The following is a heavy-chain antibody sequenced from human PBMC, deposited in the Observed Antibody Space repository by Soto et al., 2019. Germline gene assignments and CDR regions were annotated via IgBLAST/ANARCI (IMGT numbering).Heavy chain of an antibody. V-gene: IGHV3-53*01. Sequence: GVLRLSCAASGFTVSSNYMSWVRQAPGKGLEWVSVIYSGGSTYYADSVKGRFTISRDNSKNTLYLQMNSLRAEDTAVYYCARAAGTVYYGMDVWGQGTTVTVSS. CDR1: GFTVSSNY. J-gene: IGHJ6*02. D-gene: IGHD6-13*01. CDR2: IYSGGST. CDR3: ARAAGTVYYGMDV.